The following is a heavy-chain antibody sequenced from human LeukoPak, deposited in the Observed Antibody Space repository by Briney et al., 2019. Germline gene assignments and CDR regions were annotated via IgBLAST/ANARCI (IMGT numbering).Heavy chain of an antibody. CDR1: GFAFSSCG. D-gene: IGHD3-9*01. CDR2: ISFDGSNR. CDR3: VKSVSTGLGVIDF. J-gene: IGHJ4*02. Sequence: GRSQRLSCAASGFAFSSCGMHWVRQAPGKGLEWVAFISFDGSNRYSANSVKGRFTISRDNFKNTLFMQMNTLRAEDTAIYYCVKSVSTGLGVIDFWGQGTLVTVSS. V-gene: IGHV3-30*18.